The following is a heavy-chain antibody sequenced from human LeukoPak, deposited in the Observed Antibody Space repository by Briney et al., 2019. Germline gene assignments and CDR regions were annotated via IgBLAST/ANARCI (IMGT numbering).Heavy chain of an antibody. V-gene: IGHV3-23*01. D-gene: IGHD3-22*01. CDR2: ISGSGGSA. CDR1: GFTFSNQA. Sequence: GGSLRLSCAASGFTFSNQAMSWVRQAPGKGLEWVAAISGSGGSAYYADSVKGRFTISRDNFKNTLYLQMNSLRADDTAVYYCARGGRGSAAVVAPRSFDIWGQGTMVTVSS. CDR3: ARGGRGSAAVVAPRSFDI. J-gene: IGHJ3*02.